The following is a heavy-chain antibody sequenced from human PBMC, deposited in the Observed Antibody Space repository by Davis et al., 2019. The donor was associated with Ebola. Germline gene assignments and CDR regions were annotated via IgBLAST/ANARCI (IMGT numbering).Heavy chain of an antibody. CDR1: GFTFSSYA. D-gene: IGHD3-22*01. Sequence: PGGSLRLSCAASGFTFSSYAMSWVRQAPGKGLEWVSAISGSGGSTYYADSVKGRFTISRDNSKNTLYLQMNSLRAEDTAVYYCAKGDSSGYGVRILGYWGQGTLVTVSS. V-gene: IGHV3-23*01. CDR3: AKGDSSGYGVRILGY. CDR2: ISGSGGST. J-gene: IGHJ4*02.